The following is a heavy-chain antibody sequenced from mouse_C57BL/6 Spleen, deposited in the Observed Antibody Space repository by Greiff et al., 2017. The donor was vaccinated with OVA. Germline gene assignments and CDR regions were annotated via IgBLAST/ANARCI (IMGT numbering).Heavy chain of an antibody. D-gene: IGHD2-5*01. CDR3: ARTYYSNYVFAY. CDR1: GYTFTSYW. V-gene: IGHV1-50*01. J-gene: IGHJ3*01. Sequence: VQLQQPGAELVKPGASVKLSCKASGYTFTSYWMQWVKRRPGQGLEWIGEIDPSDSYTNYNQKFKGKATLTVDTSSSTAYMQLSSLTSEDSAVYYCARTYYSNYVFAYWGQGTLVTVSA. CDR2: IDPSDSYT.